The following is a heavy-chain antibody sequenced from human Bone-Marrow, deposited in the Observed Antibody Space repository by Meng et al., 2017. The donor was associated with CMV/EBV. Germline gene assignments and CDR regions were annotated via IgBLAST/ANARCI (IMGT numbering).Heavy chain of an antibody. CDR1: GGSISSYY. CDR3: ARGGSGWYGGWFDP. V-gene: IGHV4-59*01. J-gene: IGHJ5*02. CDR2: IYYSGST. D-gene: IGHD6-19*01. Sequence: SETLSLTCTVSGGSISSYYWSWTRQPPGKGLEWIGYIYYSGSTNYNPSLKSRVTISVDTSTNQFSLKLSSVTAADTAVYYCARGGSGWYGGWFDPWGQGTLVTVSS.